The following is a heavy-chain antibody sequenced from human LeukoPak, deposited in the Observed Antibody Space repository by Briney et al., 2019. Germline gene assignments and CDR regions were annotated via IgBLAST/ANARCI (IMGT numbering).Heavy chain of an antibody. CDR3: ARRNTAWAFDY. J-gene: IGHJ4*02. CDR2: ISSSSTYI. D-gene: IGHD5-18*01. Sequence: GGSLRLSCAASGFTFSTYSMNWVRQAPGKGLEWVSSISSSSTYIYYADSVKGRFTISRDNAKNSLFLQMNSLRAEDTAVYYCARRNTAWAFDYWGQGTLVTVSS. CDR1: GFTFSTYS. V-gene: IGHV3-21*01.